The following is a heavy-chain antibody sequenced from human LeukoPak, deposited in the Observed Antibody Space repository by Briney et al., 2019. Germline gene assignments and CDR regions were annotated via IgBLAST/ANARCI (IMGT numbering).Heavy chain of an antibody. CDR3: ASSDIVTGTTYYFDY. Sequence: SETLSLTCSVSGGSISSYYRFWIRQPPGKGLEGIGYVFHSGSTNYNPSLKSRVTISVDTSKNQFSLKLSSVTAADTAVYYCASSDIVTGTTYYFDYWGQGTLITVSS. J-gene: IGHJ4*02. D-gene: IGHD3-9*01. CDR2: VFHSGST. CDR1: GGSISSYY. V-gene: IGHV4-59*01.